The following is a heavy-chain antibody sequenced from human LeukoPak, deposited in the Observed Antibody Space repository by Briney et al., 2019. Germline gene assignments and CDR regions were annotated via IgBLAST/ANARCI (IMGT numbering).Heavy chain of an antibody. V-gene: IGHV3-7*01. CDR1: GFTFSDYW. CDR3: ARGEFAWIQGSYGMNV. CDR2: IKQDGSHK. Sequence: GGSLRLSCAASGFTFSDYWMSWVRQAPGKGPEWVANIKQDGSHKEYVDSVKGRFTISRDNAKTALYLQMNSLRAEDTAVYYCARGEFAWIQGSYGMNVWGQGTTVTVSS. D-gene: IGHD5-18*01. J-gene: IGHJ6*02.